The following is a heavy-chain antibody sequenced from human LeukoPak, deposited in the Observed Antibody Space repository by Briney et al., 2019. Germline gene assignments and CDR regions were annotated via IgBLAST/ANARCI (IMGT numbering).Heavy chain of an antibody. V-gene: IGHV2-5*01. Sequence: SGPTLVKPTQTLTLTCTFSGFSLSTSGVGVGWIRQPPVKALEWLALIYWNDDKRYSPSLKSRLTITKDTSKNQVVLTMTNMDPVDTATYYCARAVSPGYCSSTSCLNWFDPWGQGTLVTVSS. D-gene: IGHD2-2*01. J-gene: IGHJ5*02. CDR2: IYWNDDK. CDR1: GFSLSTSGVG. CDR3: ARAVSPGYCSSTSCLNWFDP.